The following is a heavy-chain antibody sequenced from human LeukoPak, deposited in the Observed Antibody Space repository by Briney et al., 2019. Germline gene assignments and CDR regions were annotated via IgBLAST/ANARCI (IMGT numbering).Heavy chain of an antibody. CDR2: IPYDGSNK. J-gene: IGHJ4*02. Sequence: GGSLRLSCAASGFTFSSYAMHWVRQAPGKGLEWVAVIPYDGSNKYYADSVKGRFTISRDNSKNTLYLQMNSLRAEDTAVYYCARDDTMVRGVINNYFDYWGQGALVTVSS. D-gene: IGHD3-10*01. CDR3: ARDDTMVRGVINNYFDY. CDR1: GFTFSSYA. V-gene: IGHV3-30*04.